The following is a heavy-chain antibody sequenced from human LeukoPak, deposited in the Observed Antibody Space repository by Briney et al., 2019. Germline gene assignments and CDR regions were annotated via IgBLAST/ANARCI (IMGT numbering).Heavy chain of an antibody. CDR1: GFTFSSYV. CDR2: ISGSAADT. D-gene: IGHD3-22*01. J-gene: IGHJ4*02. CDR3: VVWGEDRSGHRFDF. Sequence: GGSLRLSCAASGFTFSSYVMTWVRQAPGKGLEWVSAISGSAADTYYADSVKGRFTISRDNAKNTLYLQMNGLRVEDTAVYYCVVWGEDRSGHRFDFWGQGTLVTVSS. V-gene: IGHV3-23*01.